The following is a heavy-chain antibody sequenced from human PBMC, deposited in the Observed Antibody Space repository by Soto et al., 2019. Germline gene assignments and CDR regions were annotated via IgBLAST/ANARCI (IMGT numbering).Heavy chain of an antibody. CDR1: GFTFSNAW. D-gene: IGHD5-18*01. V-gene: IGHV3-15*01. J-gene: IGHJ6*02. Sequence: GGSLRLSCAASGFTFSNAWMSWVRQAPGKGLEWVGRIKSKTDGGTTDYAAPVKGRFSISRDDPKNTLYLQLNSLKTEDTAVYYCTTGYTQLPYYYYGMDVWGQGTTVTVSS. CDR3: TTGYTQLPYYYYGMDV. CDR2: IKSKTDGGTT.